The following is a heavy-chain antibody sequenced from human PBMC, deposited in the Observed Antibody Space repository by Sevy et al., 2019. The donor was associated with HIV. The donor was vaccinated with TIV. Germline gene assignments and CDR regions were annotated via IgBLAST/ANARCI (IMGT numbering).Heavy chain of an antibody. CDR2: INQGGNEK. CDR3: ATLSVGY. CDR1: GFTFSDSW. J-gene: IGHJ4*02. V-gene: IGHV3-7*01. Sequence: GGSLRLSCAASGFTFSDSWMHWVRQAPGKGLEWVANINQGGNEKYYVDSVKGRFTISRDNAKNALYLQMNCLRADDTVVYYFATLSVGYWGQGTLVTVSS.